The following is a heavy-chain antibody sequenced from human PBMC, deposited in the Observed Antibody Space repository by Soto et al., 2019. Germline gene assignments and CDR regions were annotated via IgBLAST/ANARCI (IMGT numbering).Heavy chain of an antibody. D-gene: IGHD5-12*01. V-gene: IGHV3-23*01. CDR2: ISDTSSTI. J-gene: IGHJ4*02. CDR3: AKGGIQTIKDY. Sequence: EVQLLEPGGGLVQPGGSQRLSCAASGFTFSSYSMSWVRRAPGKGLEWVSSISDTSSTIYYADSVKGRFTISRDNSKNTLYLQMNSLRVEDTAVYYCAKGGIQTIKDYWGQGTLVTVSS. CDR1: GFTFSSYS.